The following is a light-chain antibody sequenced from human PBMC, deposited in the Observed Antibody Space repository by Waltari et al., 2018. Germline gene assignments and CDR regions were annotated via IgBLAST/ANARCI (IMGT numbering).Light chain of an antibody. CDR3: QSYDSSLSAV. Sequence: QSVLTQPPSVSGAPGQRVTISCTGSSSNIGAGYDVHWYQQLPGAAPKLLIFAYSNRPSGVPDRLYGSRSGASASLASTGLQAEDEADYYCQSYDSSLSAVFGGGTKLTVL. CDR1: SSNIGAGYD. J-gene: IGLJ3*02. V-gene: IGLV1-40*01. CDR2: AYS.